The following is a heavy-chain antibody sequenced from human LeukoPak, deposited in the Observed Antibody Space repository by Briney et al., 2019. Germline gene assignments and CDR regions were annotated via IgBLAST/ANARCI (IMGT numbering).Heavy chain of an antibody. V-gene: IGHV4-34*01. CDR1: GVSFSGYY. Sequence: PETLSLTCAVYGVSFSGYYWSWIRQPPGKGLEWIGEIIQSVSTNYNPSLKSRVTRSVATSKNQFSLKLSSVTAADTAVYYCARGAYYYGSGSSVSSGMDVWGKGTTVTVSS. CDR3: ARGAYYYGSGSSVSSGMDV. CDR2: IIQSVST. D-gene: IGHD3-10*01. J-gene: IGHJ6*04.